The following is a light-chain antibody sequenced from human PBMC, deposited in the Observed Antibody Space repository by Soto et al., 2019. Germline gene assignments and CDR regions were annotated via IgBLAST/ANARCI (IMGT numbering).Light chain of an antibody. Sequence: IQMTQSPSSLSASVGDRVTITCRASQGIRNDLAWYQQKPGKAPKRLIYAASRLQSGVPSRFSGSGSGTDFTLTISSLPSVYFNASATTEIYTF. CDR1: QGIRND. CDR3: TEIYT. V-gene: IGKV1-17*01. J-gene: IGKJ2*01. CDR2: AAS.